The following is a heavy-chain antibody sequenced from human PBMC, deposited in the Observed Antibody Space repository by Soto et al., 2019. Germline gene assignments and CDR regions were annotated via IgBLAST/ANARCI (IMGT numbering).Heavy chain of an antibody. CDR3: ARGGNYDFWSGRENYYYYGMDV. J-gene: IGHJ6*02. D-gene: IGHD3-3*01. CDR2: ISSSSYI. CDR1: GFTFSSYS. V-gene: IGHV3-21*01. Sequence: GGSLRLSCAASGFTFSSYSMNWVRQAPGKGLEWVSSISSSSYIYYADSVKGRFTISRDNAKNSLYLQMNSLRAEDTAVYYCARGGNYDFWSGRENYYYYGMDVWGQGTTVTVSS.